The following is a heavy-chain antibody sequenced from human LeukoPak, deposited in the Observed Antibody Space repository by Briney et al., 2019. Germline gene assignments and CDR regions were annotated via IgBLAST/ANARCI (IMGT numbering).Heavy chain of an antibody. D-gene: IGHD3-22*01. CDR2: IYYSGST. Sequence: SGTLSLTCTVSGGSISSYYWSWIRQPPGKGLEWIGYIYYSGSTNYNPSLKSRVTISVDTSKNQFSLKLSSVTAADTAVYYCARAHYYDSSGPSGWFDPWGQGTLVTVSS. CDR1: GGSISSYY. CDR3: ARAHYYDSSGPSGWFDP. J-gene: IGHJ5*02. V-gene: IGHV4-59*01.